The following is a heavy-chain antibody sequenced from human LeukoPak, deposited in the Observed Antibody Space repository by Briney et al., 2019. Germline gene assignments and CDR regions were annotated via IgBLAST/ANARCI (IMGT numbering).Heavy chain of an antibody. J-gene: IGHJ5*02. CDR1: GYTFTNYG. V-gene: IGHV1-18*01. Sequence: AASVKVFCTASGYTFTNYGISWVRQAPGQGLEWMGWISAYNGNTNYAQKLQGRVTMTTDTSTSTAYMELRSLRSDDTAVYYCARDPHIVVVPAAIRGWFNPWGQGTLVTVSS. D-gene: IGHD2-2*02. CDR3: ARDPHIVVVPAAIRGWFNP. CDR2: ISAYNGNT.